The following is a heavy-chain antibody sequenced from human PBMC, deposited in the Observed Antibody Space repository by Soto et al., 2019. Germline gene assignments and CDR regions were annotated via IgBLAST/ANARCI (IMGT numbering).Heavy chain of an antibody. CDR1: GGPMFSSSYY. J-gene: IGHJ4*02. Sequence: KASETLSLTCTVSGGPMFSSSYYWGWIRQPPGKGLEWIGSIYYSGNTYYNPSLESRVTIFVDTSKNQFSLNLTSVAAADTARYYCARHEGPNPGGDIKYWGQGTQVTVSS. D-gene: IGHD3-16*01. CDR2: IYYSGNT. CDR3: ARHEGPNPGGDIKY. V-gene: IGHV4-39*01.